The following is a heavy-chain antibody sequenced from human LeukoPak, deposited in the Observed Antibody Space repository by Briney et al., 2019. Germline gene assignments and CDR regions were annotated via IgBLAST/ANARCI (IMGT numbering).Heavy chain of an antibody. CDR1: RFTFSSYW. V-gene: IGHV3-7*01. J-gene: IGHJ3*02. CDR3: ARERDGYTHDAFDI. CDR2: IKQDGSEK. Sequence: GGSLRLSCAASRFTFSSYWMSWVRQAPGKGLEWVANIKQDGSEKYYVDSVKGRFTISRDSAKNSLFLQMNSLRAEDTAVYYCARERDGYTHDAFDIWGQGTMVTVSS. D-gene: IGHD5-24*01.